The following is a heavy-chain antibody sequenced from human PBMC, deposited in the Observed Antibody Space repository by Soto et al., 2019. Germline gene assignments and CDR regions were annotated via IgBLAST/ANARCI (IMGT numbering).Heavy chain of an antibody. V-gene: IGHV3-23*01. CDR3: TKSDDSAYIWGSYCL. CDR1: GFTFSTYD. CDR2: IRGSGGAT. Sequence: EVQLLESGGGLVQPGGSLRLSCAASGFTFSTYDMSWVRQAPGKGLEWVSAIRGSGGATYYADSVKGRFTISRDNSRNSLYLQMHSRRADDTAIYYCTKSDDSAYIWGSYCLGGQGTLVTVSS. D-gene: IGHD3-16*01. J-gene: IGHJ4*02.